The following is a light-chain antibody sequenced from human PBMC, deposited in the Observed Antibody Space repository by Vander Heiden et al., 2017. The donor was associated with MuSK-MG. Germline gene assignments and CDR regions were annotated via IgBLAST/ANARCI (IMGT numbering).Light chain of an antibody. CDR1: QDISNY. CDR3: QQYENLPT. V-gene: IGKV1-33*01. CDR2: DAS. J-gene: IGKJ3*01. Sequence: DIQLPQSPSSLSASVGDRVTITCQASQDISNYLNWYQQKPGKAPKLLIYDASNLETGVPSRFSGSGSGTYFTFTISSLQPEDIATDYCQQYENLPTFGPGTKVDIK.